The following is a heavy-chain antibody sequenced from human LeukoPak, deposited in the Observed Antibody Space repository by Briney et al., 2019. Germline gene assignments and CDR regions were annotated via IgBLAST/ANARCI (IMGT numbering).Heavy chain of an antibody. CDR1: GFTFSSYW. Sequence: GGSLRLSCAASGFTFSSYWMSWVRQAPGKGLEWVANIKQDGSEKYYVDSVKGRFTISRDNAKNSLYLQMSSLRAEDTAVYYCARASTVRGSYYDLDYWGQGTLVTVSS. CDR3: ARASTVRGSYYDLDY. CDR2: IKQDGSEK. D-gene: IGHD1-26*01. V-gene: IGHV3-7*01. J-gene: IGHJ4*02.